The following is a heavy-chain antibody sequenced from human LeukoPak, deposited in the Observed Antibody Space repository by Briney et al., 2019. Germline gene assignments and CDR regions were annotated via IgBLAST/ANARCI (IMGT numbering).Heavy chain of an antibody. Sequence: PSETLSLTCAVYGGSFSGYYWSWIRQPPGKGLEWIGEINHSGSTNYNPSLQSRVTISVDTSKNQFSLKLSSVTAADTAVYYCARENTDIVATTIDYWGQGTLVTVSS. V-gene: IGHV4-34*01. CDR3: ARENTDIVATTIDY. J-gene: IGHJ4*02. CDR1: GGSFSGYY. CDR2: INHSGST. D-gene: IGHD5-12*01.